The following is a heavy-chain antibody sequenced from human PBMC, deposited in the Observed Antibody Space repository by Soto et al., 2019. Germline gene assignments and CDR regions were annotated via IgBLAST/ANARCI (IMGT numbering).Heavy chain of an antibody. CDR1: GFTFSHYG. V-gene: IGHV3-30*18. CDR2: ISYDGSNK. Sequence: SSLRLSCAASGFTFSHYGMHWVRQAPGKGLEWVAVISYDGSNKYYADSVKGRVTISRDNSKNILYLQMNSLRAEDTAVYYCAKDYYDSSGYYPQVGLFDYWGQGTLVTVSS. D-gene: IGHD3-22*01. CDR3: AKDYYDSSGYYPQVGLFDY. J-gene: IGHJ4*02.